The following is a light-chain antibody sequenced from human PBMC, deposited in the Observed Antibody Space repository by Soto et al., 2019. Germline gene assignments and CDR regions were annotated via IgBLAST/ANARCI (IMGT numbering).Light chain of an antibody. CDR1: QSVSSN. CDR2: AVS. CDR3: QQYNKWPLT. Sequence: IMMTQSPGTLSASPGERATLSCRASQSVSSNLAWYQQKPGQAPRLLIYAVSTRATGIPARFSGSRSGTEFTRTISSLQSEDFAVYYCQQYNKWPLTFGQGTKVDIK. J-gene: IGKJ1*01. V-gene: IGKV3-15*01.